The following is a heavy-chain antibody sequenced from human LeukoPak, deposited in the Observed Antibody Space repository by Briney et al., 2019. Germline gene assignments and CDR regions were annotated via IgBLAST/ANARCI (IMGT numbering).Heavy chain of an antibody. J-gene: IGHJ4*02. D-gene: IGHD3-10*01. Sequence: GESLKISCKGSGYTFNIHWMTWVRQAPGKGLERVAKINPDGSEKYYVDSVKGRFTISRDNTKNSVYVQMNSLRADDTAVYFCAKEEWFRFDIWGQGTSVTVSS. CDR1: GYTFNIHW. V-gene: IGHV3-7*01. CDR2: INPDGSEK. CDR3: AKEEWFRFDI.